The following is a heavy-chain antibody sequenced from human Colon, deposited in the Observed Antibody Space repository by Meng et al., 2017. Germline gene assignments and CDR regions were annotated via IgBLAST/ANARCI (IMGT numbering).Heavy chain of an antibody. Sequence: QVQLVQSRAEAMKPGASVKVSRKASAYTFSRYAMHWVRQDPGQGLEWMGWIHTNTGNPTYAQGFTGRFVFSLDTSVSTSYLQISSLKAEDTAVYYCASYRLGDWQPIDYWGQGTLVTVSS. CDR1: AYTFSRYA. CDR3: ASYRLGDWQPIDY. V-gene: IGHV7-4-1*02. J-gene: IGHJ4*02. CDR2: IHTNTGNP. D-gene: IGHD3-16*02.